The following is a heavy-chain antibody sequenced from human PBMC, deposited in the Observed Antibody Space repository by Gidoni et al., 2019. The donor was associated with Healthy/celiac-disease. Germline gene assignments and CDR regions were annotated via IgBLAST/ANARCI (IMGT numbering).Heavy chain of an antibody. J-gene: IGHJ4*02. CDR3: ARGALWFGELTVGY. CDR2: ISYDGSNK. Sequence: QVQLVESGGGVVQPGRSLRLSCAASGFTFSRYAMHWVRQAPGKGLEWVAVISYDGSNKYYADSVKGRFTISRDNSKNTLYLQMNSLRAEDTAVYYCARGALWFGELTVGYWGQGTLVTVSS. V-gene: IGHV3-30-3*01. D-gene: IGHD3-10*01. CDR1: GFTFSRYA.